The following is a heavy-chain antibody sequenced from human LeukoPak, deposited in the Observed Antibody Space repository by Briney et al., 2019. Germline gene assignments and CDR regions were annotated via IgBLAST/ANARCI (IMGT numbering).Heavy chain of an antibody. Sequence: GGSLRLSCAASGFTFSSYWMHWVRQAPGKGLVWVSRINTDGSSTSYADSVKGRFTISRDNAKNTLYLQMNSLRAEDTAVYYCARVPVRDSYYDSSGYYDAWGQGTLVTVSS. V-gene: IGHV3-74*01. CDR3: ARVPVRDSYYDSSGYYDA. D-gene: IGHD3-22*01. CDR1: GFTFSSYW. J-gene: IGHJ5*02. CDR2: INTDGSST.